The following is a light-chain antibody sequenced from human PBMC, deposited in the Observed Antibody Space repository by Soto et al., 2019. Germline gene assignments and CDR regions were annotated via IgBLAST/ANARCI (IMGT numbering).Light chain of an antibody. J-gene: IGLJ1*01. Sequence: QSALTQPASVSGSPGQSIAISCTGTSGDIGTYNLVSWYQQHPGKAPKLMISEVNKRPSGVSDRFSGSKSGDTASLTISGLRTEDEADYYCCSFEGSGTRVFGPVTKDTVL. CDR2: EVN. CDR1: SGDIGTYNL. V-gene: IGLV2-23*02. CDR3: CSFEGSGTRV.